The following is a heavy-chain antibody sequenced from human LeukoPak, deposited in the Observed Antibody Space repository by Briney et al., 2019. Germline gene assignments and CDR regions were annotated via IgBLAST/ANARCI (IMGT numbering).Heavy chain of an antibody. V-gene: IGHV3-30-3*01. D-gene: IGHD3-22*01. CDR3: ARGGLGYYDSSGYYCFDY. CDR1: GFTFSSYA. CDR2: ISYDGSNK. J-gene: IGHJ4*02. Sequence: PGGSLRLSCAASGFTFSSYAMHWVRQAPGKGLEWVAVISYDGSNKYYADSVKGRFTISRDNSKNTLYLQMNSLRAEDTAVYYCARGGLGYYDSSGYYCFDYWGQGTLVTVSS.